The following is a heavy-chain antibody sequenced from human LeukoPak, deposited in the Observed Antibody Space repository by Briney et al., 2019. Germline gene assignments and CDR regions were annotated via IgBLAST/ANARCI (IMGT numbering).Heavy chain of an antibody. CDR3: AKDLAAAGTNYYYGMDV. Sequence: GRSLRLSCAASGFTFSSYGMHWVRQAPGKGLEWVAFISYDGSNKYYADSVKGRFTISRDNSKNTLYLQMNSLRAEDTAVYYCAKDLAAAGTNYYYGMDVWGQGTTVTVSS. CDR2: ISYDGSNK. D-gene: IGHD6-13*01. J-gene: IGHJ6*02. V-gene: IGHV3-30*18. CDR1: GFTFSSYG.